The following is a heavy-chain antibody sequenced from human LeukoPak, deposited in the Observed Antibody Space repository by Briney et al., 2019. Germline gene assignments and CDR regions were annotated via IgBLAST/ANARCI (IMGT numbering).Heavy chain of an antibody. D-gene: IGHD3-9*01. CDR3: AKSPQFDMLIGYPGHYFDY. Sequence: ESLRLSCAASGFTFCNYSMSWVRQAPGKGLEWVSGVGSSGGKTSYADSVKGRFTISRDNSKNTLYLQMNSLRAEDTAVYYCAKSPQFDMLIGYPGHYFDYWGQGTLVTVSS. V-gene: IGHV3-23*01. CDR2: VGSSGGKT. J-gene: IGHJ4*02. CDR1: GFTFCNYS.